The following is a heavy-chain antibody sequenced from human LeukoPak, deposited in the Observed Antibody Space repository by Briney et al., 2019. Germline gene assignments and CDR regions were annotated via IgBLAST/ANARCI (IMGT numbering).Heavy chain of an antibody. J-gene: IGHJ4*02. D-gene: IGHD6-13*01. Sequence: SETLSLTCTVSGGSISSGSYYWSWIRQPAGKGLEWIGRIYTSGSTNYNPSLKSRVTISVDTSKNQFSLKLSSVTAADTAVYYCARVTTAWYVVGYWGQGTLVTVSS. CDR2: IYTSGST. CDR3: ARVTTAWYVVGY. V-gene: IGHV4-61*02. CDR1: GGSISSGSYY.